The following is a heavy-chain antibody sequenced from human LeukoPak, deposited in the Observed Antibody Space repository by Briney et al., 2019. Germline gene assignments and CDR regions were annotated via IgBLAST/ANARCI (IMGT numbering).Heavy chain of an antibody. CDR2: IYYSGST. D-gene: IGHD3-10*02. J-gene: IGHJ5*01. V-gene: IGHV4-59*08. CDR1: GGSINNYA. Sequence: SETLSLTCTLSGGSINNYAWSWLPQPPGKRLEWVGSIYYSGSTNYNPSLKSRATISVDTSKNQFSLKLSSVTAADTAVYYCARRIPPYVAARVGFWFDCWGQGALVTVSS. CDR3: ARRIPPYVAARVGFWFDC.